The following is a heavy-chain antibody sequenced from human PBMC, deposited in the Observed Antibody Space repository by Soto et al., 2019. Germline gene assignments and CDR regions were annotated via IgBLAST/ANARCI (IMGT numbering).Heavy chain of an antibody. Sequence: PSETLSLTCTVSGGSISSYYWSWIRQPPGKGLEWIGYIYYSRSTNYNPSLKSRVTISVDTSKNQFSLKLSSVTAADTAVYYCVGQGGDYWGYYFDYWGQGTLVTVSS. J-gene: IGHJ4*02. D-gene: IGHD4-17*01. CDR3: VGQGGDYWGYYFDY. CDR2: IYYSRST. V-gene: IGHV4-59*08. CDR1: GGSISSYY.